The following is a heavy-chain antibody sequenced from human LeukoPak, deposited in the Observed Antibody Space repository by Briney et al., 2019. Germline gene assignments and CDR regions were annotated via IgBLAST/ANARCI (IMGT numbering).Heavy chain of an antibody. D-gene: IGHD3-16*02. CDR1: SGSISSYY. CDR2: IYYSGST. CDR3: ARESGVWGSYRLLDY. Sequence: SETLSLTCTVSSGSISSYYWSWIRQPPGKGLEWIGYIYYSGSTNYNPSLKSRVTISVDTSKNQFSLKLSSVTAADTAVYYCARESGVWGSYRLLDYWGQGTLVTVSS. J-gene: IGHJ4*02. V-gene: IGHV4-59*01.